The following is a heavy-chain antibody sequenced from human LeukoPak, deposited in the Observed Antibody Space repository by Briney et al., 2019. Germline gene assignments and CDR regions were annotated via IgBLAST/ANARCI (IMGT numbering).Heavy chain of an antibody. CDR3: AREFTPYFCSGGSCYMSWFDP. CDR1: GYTFTSYD. J-gene: IGHJ5*02. V-gene: IGHV1-8*01. D-gene: IGHD2-15*01. Sequence: GASVKVSCKASGYTFTSYDINWVRQATGQGLEWMGWMNPNSGNTGYAQKFQGRVTMTRNTSISTAYMELSSLRSEDTAVYYCAREFTPYFCSGGSCYMSWFDPWGQGTLVTVSS. CDR2: MNPNSGNT.